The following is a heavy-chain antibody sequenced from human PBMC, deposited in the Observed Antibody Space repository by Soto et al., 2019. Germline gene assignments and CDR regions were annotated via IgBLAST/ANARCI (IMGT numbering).Heavy chain of an antibody. Sequence: ASVKVSCKVSGYTLTELSMHWVRQAPGKGLEWMGGFDPEDGETIYAQKFQGRVTMTEDTSTDTAYMELSSLKSEDTAVYYCATEPDLRFLEWLPTGTWGQGTLVTVSS. CDR2: FDPEDGET. CDR3: ATEPDLRFLEWLPTGT. V-gene: IGHV1-24*01. CDR1: GYTLTELS. J-gene: IGHJ5*02. D-gene: IGHD3-3*01.